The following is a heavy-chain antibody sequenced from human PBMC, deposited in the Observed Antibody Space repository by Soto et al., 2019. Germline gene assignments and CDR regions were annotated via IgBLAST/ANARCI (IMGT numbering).Heavy chain of an antibody. D-gene: IGHD2-21*02. CDR2: IYYSGST. CDR1: GGSISSGGYY. V-gene: IGHV4-31*03. CDR3: AREQSYCGGDCRYFDY. J-gene: IGHJ4*02. Sequence: SETLSLTCTVSGGSISSGGYYWSWIRQHPGKGLEWIGYIYYSGSTYYNPSLKSRVTISVDTSKNQFSLKLSSVTAADTAVYYCAREQSYCGGDCRYFDYWGQGTLVTVPS.